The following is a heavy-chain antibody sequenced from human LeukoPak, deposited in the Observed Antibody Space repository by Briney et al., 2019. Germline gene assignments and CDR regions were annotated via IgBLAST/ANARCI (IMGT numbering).Heavy chain of an antibody. V-gene: IGHV4-4*07. CDR2: IYTSGST. CDR1: GGSISSYY. CDR3: ARDPYAGYSSGDDDY. D-gene: IGHD6-19*01. J-gene: IGHJ4*02. Sequence: SETLSLTCTVSGGSISSYYWSWIRQPAGKGLEWIGRIYTSGSTNYSPSLKSRVTMSVDTSKNQFSLKLSSVTAADTAVYYCARDPYAGYSSGDDDYWGQGTLVTVSS.